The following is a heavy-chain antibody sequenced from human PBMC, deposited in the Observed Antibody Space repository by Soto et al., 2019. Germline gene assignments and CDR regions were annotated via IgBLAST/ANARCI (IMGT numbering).Heavy chain of an antibody. CDR2: ISGSGGST. V-gene: IGHV3-23*01. Sequence: AGGSLRLSCAASGFTFDDYAMHWVRQAPGKGLEWVSAISGSGGSTYYADSVKGRFTISRDNSKNTLYLQMNSLRAEDTAVYYCAKHAMKGLRFLFDYWGQGTLVTVSS. J-gene: IGHJ4*02. CDR1: GFTFDDYA. CDR3: AKHAMKGLRFLFDY. D-gene: IGHD5-12*01.